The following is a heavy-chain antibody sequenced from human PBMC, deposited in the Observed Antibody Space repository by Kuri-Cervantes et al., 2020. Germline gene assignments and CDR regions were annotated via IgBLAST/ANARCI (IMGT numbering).Heavy chain of an antibody. V-gene: IGHV2-5*08. CDR3: AHTSGELFAFDI. J-gene: IGHJ3*02. Sequence: LRLSCTVSGGSISSGGYYWSWIRQHPGKGLEWLALIYWDDDKRYSPSLKSRLTITKDTSKNQVVLTMTNMDPVDTATYYCAHTSGELFAFDIWGQGTMVTVSS. D-gene: IGHD1-26*01. CDR1: GGSISSGGYY. CDR2: IYWDDDK.